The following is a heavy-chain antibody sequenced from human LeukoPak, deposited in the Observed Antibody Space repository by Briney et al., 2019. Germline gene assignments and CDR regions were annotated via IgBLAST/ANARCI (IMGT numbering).Heavy chain of an antibody. D-gene: IGHD5-24*01. Sequence: SETLSLTCTVSGASISNFYWSWIRQPPGKGLEWIGYIHYSGSTNYNPSLKRRVTISVDTSKNQFSLKLSSVTAAHPAVYYCARHTAEKYNWFDRWGQGTLVTVPS. J-gene: IGHJ5*02. V-gene: IGHV4-59*08. CDR2: IHYSGST. CDR3: ARHTAEKYNWFDR. CDR1: GASISNFY.